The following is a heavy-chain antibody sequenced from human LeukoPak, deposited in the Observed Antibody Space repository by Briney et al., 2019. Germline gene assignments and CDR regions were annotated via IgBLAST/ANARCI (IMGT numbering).Heavy chain of an antibody. CDR3: ARANRRGYSYGFAGY. V-gene: IGHV1-2*02. CDR2: INPNSGGT. Sequence: GASVKVSCKASGYTFTGYYMHWVRQAPGQGLEWMGWINPNSGGTNYAQKFQGRVTMTRDTSITTAYMELSRLRSDDTAVYYCARANRRGYSYGFAGYWGQGTLVTVSS. D-gene: IGHD5-18*01. CDR1: GYTFTGYY. J-gene: IGHJ4*02.